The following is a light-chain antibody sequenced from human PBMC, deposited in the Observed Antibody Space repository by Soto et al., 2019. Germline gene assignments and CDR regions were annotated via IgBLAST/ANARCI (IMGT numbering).Light chain of an antibody. CDR1: QSISSW. V-gene: IGKV1-5*03. Sequence: DIQMTQSPSTLSASVGDRVTISCRASQSISSWLAWYQQKPGKAPKFLISKASSLQSGVPSRFSGSGSGTEFTLPISSLQPDDVSTYYCQQYNSYPYTFGQGTKLEIK. CDR2: KAS. J-gene: IGKJ2*01. CDR3: QQYNSYPYT.